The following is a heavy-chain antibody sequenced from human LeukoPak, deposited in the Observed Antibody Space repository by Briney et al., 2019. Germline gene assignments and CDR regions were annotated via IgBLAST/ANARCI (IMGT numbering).Heavy chain of an antibody. Sequence: SVKVSCKASGGTFSSYAISWVRQAPGQGLEWMGRIIPILGIANYAQKFQGRVTITADKSTSTAYMELSSLRSEDTAVYYCARDYGSGSYYNADAFDIWGQGTMVTVSS. D-gene: IGHD3-10*01. V-gene: IGHV1-69*04. CDR3: ARDYGSGSYYNADAFDI. CDR1: GGTFSSYA. CDR2: IIPILGIA. J-gene: IGHJ3*02.